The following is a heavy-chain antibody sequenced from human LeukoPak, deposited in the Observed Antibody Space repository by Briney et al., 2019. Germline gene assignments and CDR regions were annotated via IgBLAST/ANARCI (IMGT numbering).Heavy chain of an antibody. CDR2: ISSSSSTI. V-gene: IGHV3-48*04. CDR3: ARDPSITMIAGFDY. D-gene: IGHD3-22*01. Sequence: GGSLRLSCAASGFTFSSYSMNWVRQAPGKGLEWVSYISSSSSTIYYADSVKGRFTISRDNAKNSLYLQMNSLRAEDTAVYYCARDPSITMIAGFDYWGQGTLVTVSS. J-gene: IGHJ4*02. CDR1: GFTFSSYS.